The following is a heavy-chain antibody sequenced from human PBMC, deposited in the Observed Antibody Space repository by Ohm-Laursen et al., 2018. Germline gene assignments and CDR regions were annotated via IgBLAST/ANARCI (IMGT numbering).Heavy chain of an antibody. Sequence: SLRLSCTASGFTFSNYAMSWVRQAPGKGLEWVSGISGSGGHTYYADSVKGRFTISRDNSKNTLYLQMNSLRVEDTAVYYCAKGRSGGTGHGNWFESWGQGALVIVSS. CDR1: GFTFSNYA. V-gene: IGHV3-23*01. D-gene: IGHD3-10*01. J-gene: IGHJ5*01. CDR3: AKGRSGGTGHGNWFES. CDR2: ISGSGGHT.